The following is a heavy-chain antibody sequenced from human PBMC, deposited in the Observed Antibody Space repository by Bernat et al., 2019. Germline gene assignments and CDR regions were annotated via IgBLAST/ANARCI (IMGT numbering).Heavy chain of an antibody. CDR2: LYSGGTT. Sequence: EVQLVESGGGVIQPGGSLRLSCAASGFTVSSDDMSWVRQAPGKGLGWVSNLYSGGTTFYADSVKGRFTISRDNSKNTLYLKMNSLRTEDTAVYYCARTGYSSSWFWGQGTLVTVSS. V-gene: IGHV3-53*01. D-gene: IGHD6-13*01. CDR3: ARTGYSSSWF. J-gene: IGHJ4*02. CDR1: GFTVSSDD.